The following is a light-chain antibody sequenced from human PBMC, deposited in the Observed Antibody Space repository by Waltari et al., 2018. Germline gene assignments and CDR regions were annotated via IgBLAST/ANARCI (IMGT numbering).Light chain of an antibody. CDR3: SSYTRSSTLV. J-gene: IGLJ2*01. Sequence: QSALTQPSSVAGSPGQSSTITCTGTSSDVGGDHYVSWYQQHPGKAPKLIIYDVSKRPSWVSNRFSGAKSGNTASLTISGLQAEDEADYYCSSYTRSSTLVFGGGTKLTVL. CDR1: SSDVGGDHY. V-gene: IGLV2-14*01. CDR2: DVS.